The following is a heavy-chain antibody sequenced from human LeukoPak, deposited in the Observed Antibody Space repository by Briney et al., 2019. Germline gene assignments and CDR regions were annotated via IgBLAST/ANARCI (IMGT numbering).Heavy chain of an antibody. CDR2: ISGRSGDRT. V-gene: IGHV3-23*01. CDR1: GFTFSNYA. Sequence: GGSLRLSCAASGFTFSNYAMGWVRQATGKGLEWVSTISGRSGDRTYYADSVKGRFTISRDNSKNTLYLQMHSLSAEDTAVYYCAKDASGRGPDYWGQGTLVTVSS. J-gene: IGHJ4*02. D-gene: IGHD1-26*01. CDR3: AKDASGRGPDY.